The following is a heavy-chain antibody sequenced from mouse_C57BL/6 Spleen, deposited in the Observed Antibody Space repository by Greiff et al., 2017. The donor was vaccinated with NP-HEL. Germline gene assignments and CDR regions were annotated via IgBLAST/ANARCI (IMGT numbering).Heavy chain of an antibody. CDR2: FYPGSGSI. V-gene: IGHV1-62-2*01. Sequence: VQLVESGAELVKPGASVKLSCKASGYTFTEYTIHWVKQRSGQGLEWIGWFYPGSGSIKYNEKFKDKATLTADKSSSTVYMELSRLTSEDSAVYFCARHGVYYYGRGGWFAYWGQGTLVTVSA. CDR3: ARHGVYYYGRGGWFAY. CDR1: GYTFTEYT. D-gene: IGHD1-1*01. J-gene: IGHJ3*01.